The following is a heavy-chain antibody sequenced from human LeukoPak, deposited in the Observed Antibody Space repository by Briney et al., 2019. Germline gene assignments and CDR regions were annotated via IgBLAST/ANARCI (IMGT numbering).Heavy chain of an antibody. Sequence: SETLSFTCTVSGGSISSSSYYWNWIRQPPGKGLEWIGEINHSGSTNYNPSLKSRVTISVDTSKNQFSLKLSSVTAADTAVYYCARRPLNYYYYYMDVWGKGTTVTVSS. CDR2: INHSGST. J-gene: IGHJ6*03. V-gene: IGHV4-61*05. CDR3: ARRPLNYYYYYMDV. CDR1: GGSISSSSYY.